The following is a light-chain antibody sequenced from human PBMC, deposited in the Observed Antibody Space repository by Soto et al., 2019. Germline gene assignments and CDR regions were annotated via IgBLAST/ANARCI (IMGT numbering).Light chain of an antibody. CDR1: QSIINW. Sequence: DIQMTQSPSTLSASVGDRVTITCRASQSIINWLGWYQQKPGKAPKLLIYKASSLESGVPSRFSGSGSGTEFTLTISSLQPDDFATYYCQQYNSYSPWTFGQGTKV. CDR2: KAS. J-gene: IGKJ1*01. CDR3: QQYNSYSPWT. V-gene: IGKV1-5*03.